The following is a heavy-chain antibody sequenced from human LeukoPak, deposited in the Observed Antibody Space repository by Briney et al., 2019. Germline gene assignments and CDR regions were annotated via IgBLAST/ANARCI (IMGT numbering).Heavy chain of an antibody. CDR2: IYPGDSDT. J-gene: IGHJ5*02. Sequence: GESLKISCKGSGYSFTSYWIGWVRQMPGKGLEWMGIIYPGDSDTRYSPSFQGQVTISADKSISTAYLQWSSLKASDTAMYYCARIRGDGYNYLNWFDPWGQGTLVTVSS. CDR3: ARIRGDGYNYLNWFDP. D-gene: IGHD5-24*01. V-gene: IGHV5-51*01. CDR1: GYSFTSYW.